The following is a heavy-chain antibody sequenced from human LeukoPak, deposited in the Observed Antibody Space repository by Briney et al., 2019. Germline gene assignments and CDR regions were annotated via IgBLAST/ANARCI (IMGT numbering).Heavy chain of an antibody. CDR3: ASLNTYYYDSSDMDAFDI. CDR1: GFTFSSYS. V-gene: IGHV3-21*01. CDR2: ISSSSSYI. Sequence: PGGSLRLSCAASGFTFSSYSMNWVRQAPGKGLEWVSSISSSSSYIYYADSVKGRFTISRDNAKNSLYLQMNSLRAEDTAVYYCASLNTYYYDSSDMDAFDIWGQGTMVTVSS. D-gene: IGHD3-22*01. J-gene: IGHJ3*02.